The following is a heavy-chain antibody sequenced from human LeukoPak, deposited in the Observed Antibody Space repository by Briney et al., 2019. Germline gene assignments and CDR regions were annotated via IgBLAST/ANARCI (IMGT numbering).Heavy chain of an antibody. J-gene: IGHJ4*02. Sequence: ASVKVSCKASGYTFTGYYMHWVRQAPGQGLEWMGWINPNSGGTNYAQKFQGRVTMTRDTSISTAYMELSRLRSDDTAVYYCARVAVIRHGAPSYWGQGTLVTVSS. CDR2: INPNSGGT. CDR1: GYTFTGYY. CDR3: ARVAVIRHGAPSY. D-gene: IGHD2-21*01. V-gene: IGHV1-2*02.